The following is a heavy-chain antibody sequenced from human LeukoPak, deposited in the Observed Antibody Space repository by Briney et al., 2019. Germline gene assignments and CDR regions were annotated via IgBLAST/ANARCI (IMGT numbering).Heavy chain of an antibody. CDR2: ILYDGSNK. CDR1: GFTFSSYA. J-gene: IGHJ6*02. D-gene: IGHD6-19*01. CDR3: ARASIAVAGYGMDV. V-gene: IGHV3-30-3*01. Sequence: PGGSLRLSCAASGFTFSSYAMHWVRQAPGKGLEWVAVILYDGSNKYYADSVKGRFTISRDNSKNTLYLQMNSLRAEDTAVYYCARASIAVAGYGMDVWGQGTTVTVSS.